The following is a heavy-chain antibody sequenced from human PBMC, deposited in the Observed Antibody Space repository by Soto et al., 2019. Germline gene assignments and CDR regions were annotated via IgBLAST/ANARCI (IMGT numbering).Heavy chain of an antibody. J-gene: IGHJ4*02. V-gene: IGHV4-30-4*01. Sequence: QVQLQQSGTGLVKPSQTLSITCTVSVGSTSSDNYWSWIRRPPGKGLEWIGHIYYSGNTDYTPSLNSRSSITIDTSKNQFCLKLSSVTAADTAVCLCAREGGESSDGLYYFDSWGEGFLVTFSS. CDR1: VGSTSSDNY. CDR2: IYYSGNT. CDR3: AREGGESSDGLYYFDS. D-gene: IGHD3-16*01.